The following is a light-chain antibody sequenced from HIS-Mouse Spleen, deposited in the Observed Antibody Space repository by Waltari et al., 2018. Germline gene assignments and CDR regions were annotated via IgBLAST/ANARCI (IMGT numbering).Light chain of an antibody. V-gene: IGLV2-14*03. J-gene: IGLJ3*02. CDR1: SSDVGGYNY. Sequence: QSALTQPASXXGSPGQSITISCTGTSSDVGGYNYVSWYQQHPGKAPKLMIYDVSNRPSGVSNRFSGSKSGNTASLTISGLQAEDEADYYCSSYTSSSTRVFGGGTKLTVL. CDR2: DVS. CDR3: SSYTSSSTRV.